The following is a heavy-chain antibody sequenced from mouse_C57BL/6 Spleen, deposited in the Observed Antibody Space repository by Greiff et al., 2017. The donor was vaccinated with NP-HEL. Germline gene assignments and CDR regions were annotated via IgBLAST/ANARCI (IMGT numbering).Heavy chain of an antibody. J-gene: IGHJ2*01. CDR1: GYTFTSYG. CDR3: ARNGNGFTFDY. V-gene: IGHV1-81*01. Sequence: VKLQESGAELARPGASVKLSCKASGYTFTSYGISWVKQRTGQGLEWIGEIYPRSGNTYYNEKFKGKATLTADKSSSTAYMELRSLTSEDSAVYFCARNGNGFTFDYWGQGTTLTVSS. CDR2: IYPRSGNT. D-gene: IGHD2-2*01.